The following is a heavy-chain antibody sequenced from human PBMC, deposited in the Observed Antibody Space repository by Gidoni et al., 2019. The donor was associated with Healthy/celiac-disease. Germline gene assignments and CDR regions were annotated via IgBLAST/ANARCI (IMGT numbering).Heavy chain of an antibody. V-gene: IGHV3-21*01. CDR3: ARGGDDSSGYYWDWFDP. CDR1: GFTFSSHS. Sequence: EVQLVESGGGLVKPGGSLRLSCAASGFTFSSHSMNWVRQAPGKGLEWVSSISSSSSYIYYADSVKGRFTISRDNAKNSLYLQMNSLRAEDTAVYYCARGGDDSSGYYWDWFDPWGQGTLVTVSS. CDR2: ISSSSSYI. D-gene: IGHD3-22*01. J-gene: IGHJ5*02.